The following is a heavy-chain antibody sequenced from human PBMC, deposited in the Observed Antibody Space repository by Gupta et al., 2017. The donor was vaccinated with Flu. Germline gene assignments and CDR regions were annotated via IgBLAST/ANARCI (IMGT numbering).Heavy chain of an antibody. J-gene: IGHJ5*02. CDR2: IYTSGST. Sequence: QVQLQESGPGLVKPSQTLSLTCTVSGGSISSGSYYWSWIRQPAGKGLEWIGRIYTSGSTNYNPSLKSRVTISVDTSKNQFSLKLSSVTAADTAVYYCARVLNSSGYSFDPWGQGTLVTVSS. V-gene: IGHV4-61*02. CDR1: GGSISSGSYY. CDR3: ARVLNSSGYSFDP. D-gene: IGHD3-22*01.